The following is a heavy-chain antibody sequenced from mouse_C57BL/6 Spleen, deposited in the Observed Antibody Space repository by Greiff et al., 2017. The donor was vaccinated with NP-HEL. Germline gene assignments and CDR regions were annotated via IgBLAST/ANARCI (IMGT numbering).Heavy chain of an antibody. D-gene: IGHD3-2*02. CDR3: AREAQFDY. Sequence: VQLQESGPELVKPGASVKISCKASGYAFSSSWMNWVKQRPGKGLEWIGRIYPGDGDTNYNGKFKGKATLTADKSSSTAYMQLSSLTSEDSAVYFCAREAQFDYWGQGTTLTVSS. CDR2: IYPGDGDT. CDR1: GYAFSSSW. J-gene: IGHJ2*01. V-gene: IGHV1-82*01.